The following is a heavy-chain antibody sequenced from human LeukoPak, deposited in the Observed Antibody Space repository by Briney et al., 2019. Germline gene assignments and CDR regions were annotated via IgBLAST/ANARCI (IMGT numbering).Heavy chain of an antibody. D-gene: IGHD4-17*01. V-gene: IGHV1-2*06. CDR3: APTTVNDFDY. CDR1: GHTVTGYY. Sequence: ASVKVSCKASGHTVTGYYMHWVRQAPGQGLEWMGRINPNSGGTNYAQKFQGRVTMTRDTSISTAYMELSRLRSDDTAVYYCAPTTVNDFDYWGQGTLVTVFS. CDR2: INPNSGGT. J-gene: IGHJ4*02.